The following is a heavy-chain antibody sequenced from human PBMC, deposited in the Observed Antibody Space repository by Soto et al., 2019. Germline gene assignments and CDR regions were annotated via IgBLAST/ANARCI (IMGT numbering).Heavy chain of an antibody. CDR3: ARDNPFIAVAGTVWFDP. V-gene: IGHV1-69*01. CDR1: GGTFSSYA. CDR2: IIPIFGTA. J-gene: IGHJ5*02. D-gene: IGHD6-19*01. Sequence: QVQLVQSGAEVKKPGSSVKVSCKASGGTFSSYAISRVRQAPGQGLEWMGGIIPIFGTANYAQKFRGRVTITADESTSTAYMELSSLRSEDTAVYYCARDNPFIAVAGTVWFDPWGQGTLVTVSS.